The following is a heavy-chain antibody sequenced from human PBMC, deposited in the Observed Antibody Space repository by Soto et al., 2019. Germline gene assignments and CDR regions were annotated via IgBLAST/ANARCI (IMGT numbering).Heavy chain of an antibody. CDR1: DGSISSGGYA. D-gene: IGHD2-2*01. V-gene: IGHV4-30-2*02. CDR3: ARGRKQLLKHDAFEI. CDR2: ISHSGYT. Sequence: TLSLTCAVSDGSISSGGYAWNWIRQPPGKGLEWIGYISHSGYTSYNPSLKNLVTISVDKSKDPFSLTLSLVTAADTAVYYSARGRKQLLKHDAFEIWGQGTIGNV. J-gene: IGHJ3*02.